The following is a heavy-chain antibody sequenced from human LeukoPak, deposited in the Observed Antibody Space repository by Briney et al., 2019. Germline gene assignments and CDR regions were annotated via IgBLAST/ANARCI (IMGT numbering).Heavy chain of an antibody. CDR1: GGTFSGYA. J-gene: IGHJ4*02. CDR3: ARGSAYCGGDCHYF. D-gene: IGHD2-21*02. CDR2: IIPIFGTA. V-gene: IGHV1-69*05. Sequence: ASVKVSCKASGGTFSGYAISWVRQAPGQGLEWMGGIIPIFGTANYAQKFQGRVTITTDESTSTAYMELSSLRSEDTAVYYCARGSAYCGGDCHYFWGQGTLVTVSS.